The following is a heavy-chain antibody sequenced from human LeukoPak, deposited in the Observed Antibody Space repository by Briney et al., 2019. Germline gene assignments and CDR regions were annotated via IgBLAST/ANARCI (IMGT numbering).Heavy chain of an antibody. CDR2: FDPEDGET. V-gene: IGHV1-24*01. Sequence: ASVKVSCKVSGYTLTELSMHWVRQAPGKGLEWMGGFDPEDGETIYAQKFQGRVTMTEDTSTDTAYMELCSLRSEDTAVYYCATGPAVAGYFDYWGQGTLVTVSS. CDR3: ATGPAVAGYFDY. D-gene: IGHD6-19*01. J-gene: IGHJ4*02. CDR1: GYTLTELS.